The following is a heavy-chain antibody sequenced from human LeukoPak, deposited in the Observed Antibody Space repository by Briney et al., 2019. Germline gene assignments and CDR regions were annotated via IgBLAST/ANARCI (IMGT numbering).Heavy chain of an antibody. Sequence: SQTLSLTCAISGDSVSSNSAAWNWIRQSPSRGLEWLGRTYYRSKWYTDYAVSVKSRITINPDTSKNQFSLQLNSVTAADTAVYYCARHMTVYGSGSQNFDYWGQGTLVTVSS. CDR1: GDSVSSNSAA. V-gene: IGHV6-1*01. J-gene: IGHJ4*02. D-gene: IGHD3-10*01. CDR3: ARHMTVYGSGSQNFDY. CDR2: TYYRSKWYT.